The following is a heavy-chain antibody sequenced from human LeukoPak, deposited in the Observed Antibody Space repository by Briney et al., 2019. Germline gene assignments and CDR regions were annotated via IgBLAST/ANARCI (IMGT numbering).Heavy chain of an antibody. V-gene: IGHV3-66*01. D-gene: IGHD5-12*01. CDR2: IYSSGGT. Sequence: PGGSLRLSCAASEFTVSVNYMSWVRQAPGKGLEWVSFIYSSGGTYYADSVKGRFTISRDSSKNILHLQMNTLRAEDTAVYYCARGPSGYHNIGGQGTLVTVSS. CDR1: EFTVSVNY. J-gene: IGHJ4*02. CDR3: ARGPSGYHNI.